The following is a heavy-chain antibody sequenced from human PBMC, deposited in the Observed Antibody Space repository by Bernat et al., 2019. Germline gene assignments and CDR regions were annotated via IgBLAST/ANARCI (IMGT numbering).Heavy chain of an antibody. J-gene: IGHJ5*02. D-gene: IGHD6-19*01. Sequence: QVQLVESGGGVVQPGRSLRLSCAASGFTFSSYGMHWVRQVPGKGLEWVAVISYDGSNKYYADSVKGRFTISRDNSKNTLYLQMNSLRAEDTTVYYCAKEREAVAGPNWFDPWGQGTLVTVSS. CDR2: ISYDGSNK. CDR1: GFTFSSYG. V-gene: IGHV3-30*18. CDR3: AKEREAVAGPNWFDP.